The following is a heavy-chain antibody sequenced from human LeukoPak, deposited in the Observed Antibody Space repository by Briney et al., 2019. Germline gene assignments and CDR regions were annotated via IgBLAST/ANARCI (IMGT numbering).Heavy chain of an antibody. J-gene: IGHJ4*02. CDR1: GGSFSGYY. D-gene: IGHD3-10*01. CDR3: ARRGGLWFGELSFDY. Sequence: PSXXLSLTCAVYGGSFSGYYWSWIRQPPGKGLEWIGEINHSGSTNYNPSLKRRGTTSVDTYKNQFSLKLSSVTAADTAVYYCARRGGLWFGELSFDYWGQGTLVTVSS. V-gene: IGHV4-34*01. CDR2: INHSGST.